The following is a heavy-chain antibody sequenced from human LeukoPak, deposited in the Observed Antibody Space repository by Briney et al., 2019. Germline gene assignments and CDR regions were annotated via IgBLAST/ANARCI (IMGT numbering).Heavy chain of an antibody. CDR2: IRSKAYGGTT. V-gene: IGHV3-49*03. D-gene: IGHD3-9*01. CDR1: GCTFGDYA. Sequence: GGSLRLSCTASGCTFGDYAMSWFRQAPGKGLEWVGFIRSKAYGGTTEYAASVKGRFTISRDDSKSIAYLQMNSLKTEDTAVYYCTRAPGLRYFDWLSPPDYWGQGTLVTVSS. CDR3: TRAPGLRYFDWLSPPDY. J-gene: IGHJ4*02.